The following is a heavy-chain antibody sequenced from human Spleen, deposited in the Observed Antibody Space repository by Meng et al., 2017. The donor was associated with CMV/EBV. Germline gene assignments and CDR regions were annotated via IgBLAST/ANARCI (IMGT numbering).Heavy chain of an antibody. CDR1: GFSLSTSGMR. Sequence: SGPTLVKPTQTLTLTCTFSGFSLSTSGMRVSWIRQPPGKALEWLARIDWDDDKFFSTSLRTRLTISKDTTKNQVVLTMTNMDPVDTPTYYCARSASNYYYYGMDVWGQGTTVTVSS. V-gene: IGHV2-70D*14. CDR3: ARSASNYYYYGMDV. CDR2: IDWDDDK. J-gene: IGHJ6*02.